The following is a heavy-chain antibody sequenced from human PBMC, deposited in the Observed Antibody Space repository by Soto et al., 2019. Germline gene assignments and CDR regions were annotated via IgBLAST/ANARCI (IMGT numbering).Heavy chain of an antibody. CDR1: CGSISSRDYY. CDR2: IYYSGST. J-gene: IGHJ4*02. D-gene: IGHD1-1*01. CDR3: AREVERPQALV. V-gene: IGHV4-30-4*01. Sequence: QVQLQESGPGLVKPSQPLSLTCTVSCGSISSRDYYCSWIRQPTGKGLVWIGYIYYSGSTYYNPSLKSRVTISVDTSKNQFSLKLSSVTAADTAVYYCAREVERPQALVWGQGTLVTVSS.